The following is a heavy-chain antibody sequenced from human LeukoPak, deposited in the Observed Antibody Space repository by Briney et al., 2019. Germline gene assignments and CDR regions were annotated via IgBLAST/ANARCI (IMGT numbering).Heavy chain of an antibody. Sequence: GGSLRLSCSASGFTFSISVMHWVRQAPGKGLQYLSVISGNGVTTSYADSAKGRFTVSRDNFKNTVYLQMSSLRAEDTAVHYCVADGRDGNNQYFYYWGQGTLVTVSS. D-gene: IGHD5-24*01. CDR2: ISGNGVTT. CDR1: GFTFSISV. V-gene: IGHV3-64D*06. J-gene: IGHJ4*02. CDR3: VADGRDGNNQYFYY.